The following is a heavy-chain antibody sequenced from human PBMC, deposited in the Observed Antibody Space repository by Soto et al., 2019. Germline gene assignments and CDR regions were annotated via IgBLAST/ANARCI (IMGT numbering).Heavy chain of an antibody. CDR1: GYTFINYD. Sequence: ASVKVSCKASGYTFINYDVAWVRRAPGQGLQWMGWISISTGKTYYEQSLQGRVTMTTDTVTTTAYREVRSLRSEDTAVYYCARKGYIGNLGWAAWGQGTTVPVSS. CDR2: ISISTGKT. D-gene: IGHD1-1*01. CDR3: ARKGYIGNLGWAA. J-gene: IGHJ6*02. V-gene: IGHV1-18*01.